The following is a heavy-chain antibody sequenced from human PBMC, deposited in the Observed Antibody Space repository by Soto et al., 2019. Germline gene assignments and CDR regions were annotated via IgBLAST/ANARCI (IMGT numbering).Heavy chain of an antibody. J-gene: IGHJ4*02. CDR2: IYYTGSN. CDR3: ARTREGTTTYYFDY. CDR1: GGSINNYY. D-gene: IGHD1-26*01. Sequence: TLSLTCTVSGGSINNYYWSWIRQSPGKGLEWIGYIYYTGSNNNYNPSLKGRATISVDSSKTQFSLRVTSVTAADTAVYYCARTREGTTTYYFDYWGQGSLVTVSS. V-gene: IGHV4-59*01.